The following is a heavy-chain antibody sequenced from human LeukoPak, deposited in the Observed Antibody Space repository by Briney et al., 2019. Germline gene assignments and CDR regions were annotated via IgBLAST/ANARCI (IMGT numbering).Heavy chain of an antibody. J-gene: IGHJ3*02. V-gene: IGHV3-48*03. CDR2: ISSSGSTI. D-gene: IGHD2-21*02. Sequence: ETGGSLRLSCAASGFTFSSYEMNWVRQAPGKGLEWVSYISSSGSTIYYADSVKGRFTISRDNAKNSLYLQMNSLRAEDTAVYYCVRESVVTAIHDAFDIWGQGTMVTASS. CDR1: GFTFSSYE. CDR3: VRESVVTAIHDAFDI.